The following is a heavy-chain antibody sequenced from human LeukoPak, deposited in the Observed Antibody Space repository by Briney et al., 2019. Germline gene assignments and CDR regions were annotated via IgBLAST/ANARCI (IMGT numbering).Heavy chain of an antibody. Sequence: GGSLRLSCAASGFTFSSYSMNWVRQAPGKGLEWVSSISSSSSYIYYADSVKGRFTISRDNSKNTLYLQMNSLRAEDTAVYYCAKAKGVAGPYYYYGMDVWGQGTTVTVSS. CDR2: ISSSSSYI. D-gene: IGHD6-19*01. V-gene: IGHV3-21*04. CDR1: GFTFSSYS. J-gene: IGHJ6*02. CDR3: AKAKGVAGPYYYYGMDV.